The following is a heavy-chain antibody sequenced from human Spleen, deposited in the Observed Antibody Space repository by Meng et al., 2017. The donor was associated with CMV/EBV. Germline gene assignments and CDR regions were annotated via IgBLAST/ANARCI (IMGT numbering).Heavy chain of an antibody. D-gene: IGHD3-10*02. V-gene: IGHV4-34*01. J-gene: IGHJ6*02. CDR3: ARLLFSHGYYYYYYGMDV. CDR2: INHSGST. CDR1: GGSFSGYY. Sequence: GSLRLSCAVYGGSFSGYYWSWIRQPPGKGLEWIGEINHSGSTNYNPSLKSRVTISVDTSKNQFSLKLSSVTAADTAVYYCARLLFSHGYYYYYYGMDVWGQGTTVTVSS.